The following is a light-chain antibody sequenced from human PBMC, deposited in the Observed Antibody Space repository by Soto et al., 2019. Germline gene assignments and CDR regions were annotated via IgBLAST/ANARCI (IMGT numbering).Light chain of an antibody. CDR1: QDISRW. V-gene: IGKV1D-12*01. CDR2: VAS. Sequence: DLQMTQSPSSVSASVGDRVTITCRASQDISRWLAWYQQKPGKAPKLLIYVASSLQSGVPSRFSGSGSGTDFTLTISSLQPEDCTTYYCQHAQSFPPTFCGGIKVE. CDR3: QHAQSFPPT. J-gene: IGKJ4*01.